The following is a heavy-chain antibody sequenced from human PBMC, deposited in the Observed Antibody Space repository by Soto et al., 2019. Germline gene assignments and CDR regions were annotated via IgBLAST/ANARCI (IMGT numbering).Heavy chain of an antibody. D-gene: IGHD3-22*01. CDR2: FYPGDFDI. CDR1: GYKFIDYW. J-gene: IGHJ4*02. CDR3: ARASGGEYYDSRQYYYSY. Sequence: PGESLKISCQASGYKFIDYWIGWVRQVPGKGPEWMGSFYPGDFDIKYSPSFRGQVTISVDKSTTTAYLQWSSLKDSDTAMYYCARASGGEYYDSRQYYYSYWGQGTLVTVSS. V-gene: IGHV5-51*01.